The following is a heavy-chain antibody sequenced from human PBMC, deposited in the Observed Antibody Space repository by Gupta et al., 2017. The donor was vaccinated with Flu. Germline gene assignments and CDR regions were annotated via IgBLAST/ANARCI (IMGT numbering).Heavy chain of an antibody. D-gene: IGHD2-15*01. V-gene: IGHV3-30*18. Sequence: GMHWVRQAPGRGLELVAVITYDGKYEYVEDSAKGRFTISRDNSENTLELHMSSLRHEEKAVYYCAKSPRRAAASQYSWGQGTLGTVSS. CDR2: ITYDGKYE. CDR3: AKSPRRAAASQYS. J-gene: IGHJ5*02.